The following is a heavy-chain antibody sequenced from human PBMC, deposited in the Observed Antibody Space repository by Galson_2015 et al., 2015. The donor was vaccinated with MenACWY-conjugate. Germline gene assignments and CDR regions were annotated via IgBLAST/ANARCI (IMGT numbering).Heavy chain of an antibody. Sequence: SLRLSCAASGFHFSSYEMNWVRQAPGKGLEWVSYISSTGNTIYFADSVKGRFTISRDNAENSLYLQMGSLRVEDTAVYYCARTAGSVPPWGQGTLVTVSS. CDR2: ISSTGNTI. J-gene: IGHJ5*02. D-gene: IGHD6-13*01. V-gene: IGHV3-48*03. CDR1: GFHFSSYE. CDR3: ARTAGSVPP.